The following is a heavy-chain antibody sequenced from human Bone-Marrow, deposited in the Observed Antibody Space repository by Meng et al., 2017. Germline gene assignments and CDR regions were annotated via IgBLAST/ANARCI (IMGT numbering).Heavy chain of an antibody. CDR1: GGSFRDYY. D-gene: IGHD4-11*01. V-gene: IGHV4-34*01. CDR2: INHSGST. Sequence: QVQLKESGPGLLKPSETLSLTCVVSGGSFRDYYWSWIRQPPGKGLEWIGEINHSGSTNYNPSLEGRATISVDTSQNNLSLRLSSVTAADSAVYYCARGPTTMAHDFDYWGQGTLVTVSS. J-gene: IGHJ4*02. CDR3: ARGPTTMAHDFDY.